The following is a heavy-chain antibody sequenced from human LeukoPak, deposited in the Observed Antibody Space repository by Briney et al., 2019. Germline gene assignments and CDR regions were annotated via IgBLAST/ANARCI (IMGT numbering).Heavy chain of an antibody. Sequence: GGSLRLSCTASGFTFTSYGMHWVRQAPGKGLEWVAVIWYDGSNKYYADSVKGRFTISRDNSKNTVYLQMNSLRAEDTAVYYCARGLRNTDTFDIWGQGTMVTVSS. CDR1: GFTFTSYG. CDR2: IWYDGSNK. J-gene: IGHJ3*02. V-gene: IGHV3-33*08. CDR3: ARGLRNTDTFDI.